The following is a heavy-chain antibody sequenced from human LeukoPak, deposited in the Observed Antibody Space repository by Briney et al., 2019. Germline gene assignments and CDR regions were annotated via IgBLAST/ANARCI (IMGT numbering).Heavy chain of an antibody. J-gene: IGHJ4*02. D-gene: IGHD3-16*02. CDR2: IYHSGST. Sequence: PSETLSLTCTVSGYSISSGYYWGWIRQPPGKGLEWIGSIYHSGSTYYNPSLKSRVTISVDTSKNQFSLKLSSVTAADTAVYYCARHGYDYVWGSYRYTASLLDYWGQGTLVTVSP. CDR3: ARHGYDYVWGSYRYTASLLDY. V-gene: IGHV4-38-2*02. CDR1: GYSISSGYY.